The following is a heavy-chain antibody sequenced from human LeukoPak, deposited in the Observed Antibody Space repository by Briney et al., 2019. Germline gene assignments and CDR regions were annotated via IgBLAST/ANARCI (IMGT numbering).Heavy chain of an antibody. V-gene: IGHV3-7*01. Sequence: GGSLRLSCAASGFTFSDYWMSWVRQAPGKGLEWVANIKQDGSEKYYVDSVKGRFTISRDNAKNSLHLQMNTLRAEDTAVYYCAKAGYGSGGSSFDQWGQGTLVTVSS. CDR1: GFTFSDYW. CDR3: AKAGYGSGGSSFDQ. J-gene: IGHJ4*02. CDR2: IKQDGSEK. D-gene: IGHD3-10*01.